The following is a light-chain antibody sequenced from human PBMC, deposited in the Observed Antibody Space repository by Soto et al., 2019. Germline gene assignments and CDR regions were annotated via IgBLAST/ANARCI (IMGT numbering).Light chain of an antibody. J-gene: IGLJ1*01. CDR2: NNN. CDR3: AAWDGSLNGYV. V-gene: IGLV1-44*01. Sequence: QSVLTQPPSASGTPGQGVPISCSGITSNIGSNTVNWYQQLPGTAPKLLIYNNNQRPSGVPDRFSGSKSGTSASLAIGGLQSEDEADYYCAAWDGSLNGYVFGTGTKVTVL. CDR1: TSNIGSNT.